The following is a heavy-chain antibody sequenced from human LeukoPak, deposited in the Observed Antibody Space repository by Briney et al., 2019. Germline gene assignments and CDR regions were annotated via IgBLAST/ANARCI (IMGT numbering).Heavy chain of an antibody. CDR3: ARGETSMDV. Sequence: SGTLSLTCAVSGGSISSGGYSWSWIRQPPGKGLEWIGYIYHSGSTYYNPSLKSRVTISVDRSKNQFSLKLSSVTAADTAVYYCARGETSMDVWGKGTTVTVSS. D-gene: IGHD1-26*01. CDR1: GGSISSGGYS. CDR2: IYHSGST. V-gene: IGHV4-30-2*01. J-gene: IGHJ6*04.